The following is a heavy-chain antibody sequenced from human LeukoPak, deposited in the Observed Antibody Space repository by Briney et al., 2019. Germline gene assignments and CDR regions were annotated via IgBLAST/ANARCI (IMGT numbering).Heavy chain of an antibody. CDR3: ARTVRRWLQLSYYYYMDV. Sequence: SETLSLTCTVSGGSINDYYWSWIRQPPGKGLEWIGEINHSGSTNYNPSLKSRVTISVDTSKNQFSLKLSSVTAADTAVYYCARTVRRWLQLSYYYYMDVWGKGTTVTVSS. J-gene: IGHJ6*03. D-gene: IGHD5-24*01. CDR1: GGSINDYY. V-gene: IGHV4-34*01. CDR2: INHSGST.